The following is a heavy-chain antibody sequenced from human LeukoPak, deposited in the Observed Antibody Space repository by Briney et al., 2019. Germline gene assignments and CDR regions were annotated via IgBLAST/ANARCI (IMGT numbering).Heavy chain of an antibody. Sequence: PSQTLSLTCTVSGGSISSGSYYWSWIRQPAGKGLEWIGRIYTSGSTNYNPSLKSRVTISVDTSKNQFSLKLSSVTAADTAVYYCAREREGSGYTDYWGQGTLVTVSS. CDR2: IYTSGST. CDR3: AREREGSGYTDY. CDR1: GGSISSGSYY. D-gene: IGHD3-3*01. J-gene: IGHJ4*02. V-gene: IGHV4-61*02.